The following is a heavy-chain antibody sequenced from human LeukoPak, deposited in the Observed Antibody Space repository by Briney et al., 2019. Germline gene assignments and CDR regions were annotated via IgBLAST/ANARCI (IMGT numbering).Heavy chain of an antibody. J-gene: IGHJ4*02. V-gene: IGHV4-39*01. CDR3: ARHGGSGAPDN. D-gene: IGHD3-10*01. Sequence: PSETLSLTCTVYDDSISSSDYYWDWIRQPPGKGLEWIGSIYYTGSTHYNPSLKSRVTISVDTSKNHFSLKLNSVTATDTAVYYCARHGGSGAPDNWGQGTLVTVSS. CDR1: DDSISSSDYY. CDR2: IYYTGST.